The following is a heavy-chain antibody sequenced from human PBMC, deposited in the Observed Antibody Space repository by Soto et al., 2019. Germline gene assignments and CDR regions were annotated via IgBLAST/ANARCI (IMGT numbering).Heavy chain of an antibody. J-gene: IGHJ4*02. CDR3: ARDAY. Sequence: EVQLVESGGGLVQPGGSLRLSCAGSGFTFNKSWMSWVRQAPGKGLEWVANINQDGSETDYVDSVKGRFTISRDNTKNSLYLQMNSLRAEDTAVYYCARDAYWGQGTLVSVSS. CDR2: INQDGSET. CDR1: GFTFNKSW. V-gene: IGHV3-7*01.